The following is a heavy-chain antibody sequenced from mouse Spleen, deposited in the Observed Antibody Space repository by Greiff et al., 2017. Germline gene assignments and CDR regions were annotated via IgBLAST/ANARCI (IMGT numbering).Heavy chain of an antibody. CDR2: ISYSGST. Sequence: VQLKESGPGMVKPSQSLSLTCTVPGYSFTSGYDSHWIRHFPGNKLEWMGYISYSGSTNYNPSFKSRISITHDTSKNHFFLKLNSVTTEDTATYCCARDSGYVFAYWGQGTLVTVSA. V-gene: IGHV3-1*01. CDR1: GYSFTSGYD. J-gene: IGHJ3*01. D-gene: IGHD3-1*01. CDR3: ARDSGYVFAY.